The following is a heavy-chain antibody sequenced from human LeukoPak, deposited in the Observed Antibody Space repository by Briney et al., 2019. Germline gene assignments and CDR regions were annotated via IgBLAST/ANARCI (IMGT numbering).Heavy chain of an antibody. CDR1: GFTFGDHA. J-gene: IGHJ6*02. D-gene: IGHD5-18*01. CDR2: IRSKTYGGTT. Sequence: GGSLRRSCTVSGFTFGDHAMSWVRQAPGKGLEWVGFIRSKTYGGTTEYAASVKGRFIISRDDSTSIAYLQMNSLKTEDTAVYYCTRGPIQLWLYHGMDVWGQGTTVTVSS. V-gene: IGHV3-49*04. CDR3: TRGPIQLWLYHGMDV.